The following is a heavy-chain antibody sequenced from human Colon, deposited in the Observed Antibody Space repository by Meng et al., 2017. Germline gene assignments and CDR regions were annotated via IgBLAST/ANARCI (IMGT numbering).Heavy chain of an antibody. J-gene: IGHJ4*02. CDR3: ARGEEGDT. CDR2: ISAGNGNT. D-gene: IGHD3-10*01. V-gene: IGHV1-3*01. Sequence: QVQLVQSGAEVKKPGASVKVSCKTSGYTFTRYPIHWVRQAPGLRLGWMGLISAGNGNTKYSQKFQGRVTITRDTSASTSYMEFSGLTSEGTAVYYCARGEEGDTWGQGTLVTVSS. CDR1: GYTFTRYP.